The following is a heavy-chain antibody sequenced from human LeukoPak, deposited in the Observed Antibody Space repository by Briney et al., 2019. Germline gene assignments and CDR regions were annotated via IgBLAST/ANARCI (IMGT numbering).Heavy chain of an antibody. J-gene: IGHJ4*02. CDR3: ARYGIGSLAAADPDY. V-gene: IGHV3-23*01. CDR2: ISGSGGST. CDR1: GFTFSSYG. Sequence: GGTLRLSCAASGFTFSSYGMSWVRQAPGKGLEWVSAISGSGGSTYYADSVKGRFTISRENAKNSLYLQMNSLRAEDTAVYYCARYGIGSLAAADPDYWGQGTLVTVSS. D-gene: IGHD6-13*01.